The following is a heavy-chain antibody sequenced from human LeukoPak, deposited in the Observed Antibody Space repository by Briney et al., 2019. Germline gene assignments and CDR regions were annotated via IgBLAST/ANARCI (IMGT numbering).Heavy chain of an antibody. CDR3: ARAMTYCSSTSCYTSWFDP. V-gene: IGHV1-2*02. CDR1: GYTFTGYY. Sequence: ASVKVSCKASGYTFTGYYMHWVRPAPGQGLEWMGWINPNSGGTNYAQKFQGRVTMTRDTSISTAYMELSRLRSDDTAVYYCARAMTYCSSTSCYTSWFDPWGQGTLVTVSS. CDR2: INPNSGGT. J-gene: IGHJ5*02. D-gene: IGHD2-2*02.